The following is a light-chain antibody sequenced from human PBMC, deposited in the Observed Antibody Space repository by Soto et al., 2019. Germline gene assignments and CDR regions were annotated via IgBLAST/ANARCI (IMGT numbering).Light chain of an antibody. Sequence: QSVLTQPPSVSGAPGQRVTISCTGSSSNIGAGYDVHWYQQLPGTAPKLLIYGNSNRPSGVPDRFSGSKSGTSASLAITGLQAEDEAEYYCQSYDSSLSFYVFGTGTKVTVL. CDR1: SSNIGAGYD. CDR2: GNS. J-gene: IGLJ1*01. CDR3: QSYDSSLSFYV. V-gene: IGLV1-40*01.